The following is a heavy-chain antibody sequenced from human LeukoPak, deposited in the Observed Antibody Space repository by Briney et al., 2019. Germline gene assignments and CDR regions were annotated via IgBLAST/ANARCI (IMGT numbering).Heavy chain of an antibody. CDR2: IYYSGST. D-gene: IGHD3-22*01. CDR3: ARGQRNYYDSSGYWLLN. J-gene: IGHJ4*02. Sequence: PSGTLSLTCTVSGGSISSYYWSWIRQPPGKGLEWLGYIYYSGSTNYNPSLKSRVTISVDTSKNQFSLKLSSVTAADTAVYYCARGQRNYYDSSGYWLLNWGQGTLVTVSS. V-gene: IGHV4-59*01. CDR1: GGSISSYY.